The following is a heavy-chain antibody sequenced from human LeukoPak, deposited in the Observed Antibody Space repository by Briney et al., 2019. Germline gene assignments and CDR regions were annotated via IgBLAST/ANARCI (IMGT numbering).Heavy chain of an antibody. Sequence: GGSLRLSCAASGFIVSANYMSWVRQTPGKGLQWVSIFYSGGATFYVDSVKGRFTISRDNSKNMLYLQMNSLRAEDTAVYYCARGRGLDVWGQGTTVTVSS. CDR2: FYSGGAT. J-gene: IGHJ6*02. V-gene: IGHV3-53*01. CDR3: ARGRGLDV. D-gene: IGHD2-15*01. CDR1: GFIVSANY.